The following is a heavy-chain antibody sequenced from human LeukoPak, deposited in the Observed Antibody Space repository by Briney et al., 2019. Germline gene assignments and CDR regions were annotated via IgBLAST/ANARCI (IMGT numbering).Heavy chain of an antibody. D-gene: IGHD5-18*01. V-gene: IGHV3-48*01. CDR1: GFTFSSYG. CDR3: ARRGDTPMIGDH. Sequence: GGSLRLSCAASGFTFSSYGMNWVRQAPGKGLEWLPYLSNTGSIHYAQSVKGRFTISRDNAKNSLYLQMDGLRAEDTAVYYCARRGDTPMIGDHWGQGILVTVAS. CDR2: LSNTGSI. J-gene: IGHJ4*02.